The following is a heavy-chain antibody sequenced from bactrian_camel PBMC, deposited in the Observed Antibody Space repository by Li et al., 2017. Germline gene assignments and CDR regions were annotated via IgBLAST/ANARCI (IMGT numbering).Heavy chain of an antibody. D-gene: IGHD5*01. CDR2: ITCGGGNT. V-gene: IGHV3S31*01. CDR1: GITFSRYA. Sequence: QLVESGGGLVQPGGSLKLSCQASGITFSRYAIHWVRRVPGRGLEWVSAITCGGGNTYYADSVKGRFTISRDNAKNTLYLQMNSLKSEDTALYYCTTWTTGWASDYWGQGTQVTVS. CDR3: TTWTTGWASDY. J-gene: IGHJ4*01.